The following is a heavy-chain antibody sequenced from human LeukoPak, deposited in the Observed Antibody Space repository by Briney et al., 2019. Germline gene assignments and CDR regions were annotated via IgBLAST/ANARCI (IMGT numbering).Heavy chain of an antibody. V-gene: IGHV3-30*03. CDR2: ISYDGSNK. CDR1: GFTFSSYG. Sequence: GRSLRLSCAASGFTFSSYGMHWVRQAPGKGLEWVAVISYDGSNKYYADSVKGRFTISRDNSKNTPYLQMNSLRAEDTAVYYCARGGEMYDYWGQGTLVTVSS. J-gene: IGHJ4*02. CDR3: ARGGEMYDY. D-gene: IGHD3-10*01.